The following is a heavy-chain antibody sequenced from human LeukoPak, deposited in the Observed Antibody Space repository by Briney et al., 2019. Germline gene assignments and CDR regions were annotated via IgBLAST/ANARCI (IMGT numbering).Heavy chain of an antibody. Sequence: GGSLRLSCVASGLSVSSNYMSWVRQAPGKGLEWVSVIYRDGSSYYAESVKGRFTISRDNSKNTLYIQMNSLRAEDTAVYYCARSFYDILIGYCQYFDYRGQGTLVTVSS. CDR3: ARSFYDILIGYCQYFDY. V-gene: IGHV3-66*01. J-gene: IGHJ4*02. D-gene: IGHD3-9*01. CDR2: IYRDGSS. CDR1: GLSVSSNY.